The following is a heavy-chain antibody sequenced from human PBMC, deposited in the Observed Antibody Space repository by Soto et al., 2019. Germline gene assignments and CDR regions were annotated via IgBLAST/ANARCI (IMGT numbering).Heavy chain of an antibody. CDR1: GGSLSGYY. V-gene: IGHV4-34*01. J-gene: IGHJ4*02. Sequence: QVQLQQWGAGLLKPSETLSLNCAVTGGSLSGYYWSWIRQPPGKGLEWIGEVKDGGHTNYSPSLRGRVTISSDTSNNQFSLRLYSVTAAHTGVYYCARGQEGVVATHWDQGSLVTVSS. CDR3: ARGQEGVVATH. D-gene: IGHD5-12*01. CDR2: VKDGGHT.